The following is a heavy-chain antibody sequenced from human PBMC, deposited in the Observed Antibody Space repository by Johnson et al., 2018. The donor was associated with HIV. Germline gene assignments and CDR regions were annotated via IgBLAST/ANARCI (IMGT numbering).Heavy chain of an antibody. V-gene: IGHV3-20*04. Sequence: VQLVESGGRVVRPGESLRLSCAASGFTFDDYGMSWVRQAPGKGLEWVSGIHWNGGSTGYADSVMGRFTISRDKAKNSLYLQMNSLRAEDTALYYCARDAYNSDAWYIWGQGTMVTVSS. J-gene: IGHJ3*02. CDR2: IHWNGGST. D-gene: IGHD5-24*01. CDR3: ARDAYNSDAWYI. CDR1: GFTFDDYG.